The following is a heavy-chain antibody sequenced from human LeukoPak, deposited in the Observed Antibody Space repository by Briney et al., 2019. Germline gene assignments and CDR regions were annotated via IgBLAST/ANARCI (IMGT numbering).Heavy chain of an antibody. CDR1: GFTFSTYW. D-gene: IGHD3-16*01. CDR2: MSSDGSTT. J-gene: IGHJ1*01. V-gene: IGHV3-74*03. Sequence: GGSLRLSCAASGFTFSTYWMLWVRQAPGKGLVWVSLMSSDGSTTTYADSVRGRFTISRDNAKHTLYLQMNSLRAEDTALYYCTRSLRGDTEHWGQGTMVTVTS. CDR3: TRSLRGDTEH.